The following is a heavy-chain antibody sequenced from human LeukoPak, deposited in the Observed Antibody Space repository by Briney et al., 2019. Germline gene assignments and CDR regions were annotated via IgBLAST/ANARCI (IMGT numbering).Heavy chain of an antibody. J-gene: IGHJ5*02. CDR1: GGTFSSYA. D-gene: IGHD2-21*01. CDR3: AIDEGAYCGGDCPPYTGWFDP. Sequence: ASVKVSCKASGGTFSSYAISWVRQAPGQGLEWMGGIIPIFGTANYAQKFQGRVTITADESTSTAYMELSSLRSEDTAVYYCAIDEGAYCGGDCPPYTGWFDPWGQGTLVTVSS. V-gene: IGHV1-69*13. CDR2: IIPIFGTA.